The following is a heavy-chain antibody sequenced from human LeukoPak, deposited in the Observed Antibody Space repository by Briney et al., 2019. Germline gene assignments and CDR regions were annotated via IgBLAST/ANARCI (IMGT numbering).Heavy chain of an antibody. Sequence: SETLSLTCTVSGGSISSSSYSWSWIRQPAGKGLERIGRIYTSGSTNYNPSLKSRATMSVDTSKNQFSLKLSSVTAADTAVYYCARDLLVTGTVPWGVHWFDPWGQGTLVTVSS. J-gene: IGHJ5*02. D-gene: IGHD1-1*01. CDR3: ARDLLVTGTVPWGVHWFDP. V-gene: IGHV4-61*02. CDR1: GGSISSSSYS. CDR2: IYTSGST.